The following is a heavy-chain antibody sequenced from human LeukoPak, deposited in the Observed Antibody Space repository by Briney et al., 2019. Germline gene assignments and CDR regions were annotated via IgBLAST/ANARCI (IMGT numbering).Heavy chain of an antibody. Sequence: GGSLRLSCGASGFPFSSYTMNWVRQAPGRGLEWVSSISSGSHYIDYAGSVRGRFTISRDNAENSLHLHMSSLRAEDTSVYYCATPPLVTWFDPWGQGTLVTVSS. CDR2: ISSGSHYI. D-gene: IGHD4-23*01. V-gene: IGHV3-21*01. CDR3: ATPPLVTWFDP. CDR1: GFPFSSYT. J-gene: IGHJ5*02.